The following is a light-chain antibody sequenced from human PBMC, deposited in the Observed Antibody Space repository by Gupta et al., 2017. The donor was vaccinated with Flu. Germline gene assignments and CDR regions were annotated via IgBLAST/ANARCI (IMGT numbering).Light chain of an antibody. CDR1: QSVSSSY. CDR2: IAS. J-gene: IGKJ2*01. CDR3: QQYGSSPGT. V-gene: IGKV3-20*01. Sequence: ASQSVSSSYLAWYQQKPGQAPRLLIYIASSRATGIPDRFSGSGSGTDFTLTISSLEPEDFAVYYCQQYGSSPGTFGQGTKLEI.